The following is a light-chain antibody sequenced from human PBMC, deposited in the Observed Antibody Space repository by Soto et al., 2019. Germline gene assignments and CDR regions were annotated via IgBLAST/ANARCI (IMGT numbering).Light chain of an antibody. CDR1: QTIINW. CDR2: KAS. CDR3: QQYHTYWWT. Sequence: DIQMTQSPSTLSASVGDRVTIPCRASQTIINWLAWYQQKPGKAPKLLIYKASTLEGEVPSRFSGSGSETEFTLTINSLQPDDSATYYCQQYHTYWWTFGQGTKVDIK. V-gene: IGKV1-5*03. J-gene: IGKJ1*01.